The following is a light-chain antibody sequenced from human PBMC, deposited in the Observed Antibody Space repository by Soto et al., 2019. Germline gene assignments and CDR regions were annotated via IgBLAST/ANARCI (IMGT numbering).Light chain of an antibody. J-gene: IGKJ1*01. Sequence: ETVLTQSPSTLSLSPGERATLSCRASQSVTSTYLACYQQKPGQPPRLLIYGASSRATGIPDRFSGSGSVTDFTLTISRLAPEDFAVYYCQQYGSSPLTFGQGTKVDIK. CDR3: QQYGSSPLT. CDR2: GAS. V-gene: IGKV3-20*01. CDR1: QSVTSTY.